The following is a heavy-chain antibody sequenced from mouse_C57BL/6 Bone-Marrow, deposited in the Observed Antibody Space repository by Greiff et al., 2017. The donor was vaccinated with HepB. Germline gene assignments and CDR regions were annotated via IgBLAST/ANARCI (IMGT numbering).Heavy chain of an antibody. CDR3: AKKVPSYYFDY. CDR2: INPYNGGT. J-gene: IGHJ2*01. V-gene: IGHV1-19*01. Sequence: VQLQQSGPVLVKPGASVKMSCKASGYTFTDYYMNWVKQSHGKSLEWIGVINPYNGGTSYNQKFKGKATLTVDKSSSTAYMELNSLTSEDSAVYYCAKKVPSYYFDYWGQGTTLTVSS. D-gene: IGHD2-14*01. CDR1: GYTFTDYY.